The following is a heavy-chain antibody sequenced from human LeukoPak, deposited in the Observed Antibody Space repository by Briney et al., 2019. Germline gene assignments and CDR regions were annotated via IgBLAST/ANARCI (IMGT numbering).Heavy chain of an antibody. CDR2: VKQDGSEK. J-gene: IGHJ5*01. V-gene: IGHV3-7*01. Sequence: GGSLRLSRAASGFTFSSYWINCLRQAPGKGLEWVANVKQDGSEKYYVDSVKGRFTISSDNAKNSLYLQMNSLRAEDTAVYYCAKEGAFVILTYDSWGQGALVTVSS. D-gene: IGHD3-16*02. CDR3: AKEGAFVILTYDS. CDR1: GFTFSSYW.